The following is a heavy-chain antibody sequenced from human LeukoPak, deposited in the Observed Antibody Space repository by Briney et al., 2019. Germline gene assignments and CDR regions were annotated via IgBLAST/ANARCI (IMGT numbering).Heavy chain of an antibody. CDR2: IYYGGRT. Sequence: SETLSLTCAVSGGSISSGGYYWSWIRQHPGKGLEWIGYIYYGGRTYYNPSLKSRVTISVDASKNQFSLKLSSVTAADTAVYYCARDRVAGTLLDYWGQGTLVTVSS. CDR1: GGSISSGGYY. CDR3: ARDRVAGTLLDY. D-gene: IGHD6-19*01. J-gene: IGHJ4*02. V-gene: IGHV4-31*11.